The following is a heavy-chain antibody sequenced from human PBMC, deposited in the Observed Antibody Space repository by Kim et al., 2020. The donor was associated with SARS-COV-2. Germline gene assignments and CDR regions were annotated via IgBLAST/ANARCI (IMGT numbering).Heavy chain of an antibody. CDR1: GFTFSTYA. J-gene: IGHJ4*02. D-gene: IGHD6-19*01. V-gene: IGHV3-23*01. CDR2: ITISDGTT. Sequence: GGSLRLSCAASGFTFSTYAMGWVRQPPGKGLAWVSSITISDGTTNYADSVKGRFTISRDNSKNTLFLQMNDLRAEDAAIYYCAKRSSMWYFDYWGQGILVTVSS. CDR3: AKRSSMWYFDY.